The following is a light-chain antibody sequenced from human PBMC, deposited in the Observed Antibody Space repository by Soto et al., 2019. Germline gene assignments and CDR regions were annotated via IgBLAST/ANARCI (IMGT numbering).Light chain of an antibody. CDR2: EVS. Sequence: QSVLTQPASVSGSPGQSITISCTGTSSDVGGYNYVSWYQQHPGKAPKLMIYEVSNRPSGVSNRFSGSKSGNTASLTISGLQAEDEADYYCCSYAGSSTLDVVFGGGTKLTVL. CDR3: CSYAGSSTLDVV. CDR1: SSDVGGYNY. V-gene: IGLV2-23*02. J-gene: IGLJ2*01.